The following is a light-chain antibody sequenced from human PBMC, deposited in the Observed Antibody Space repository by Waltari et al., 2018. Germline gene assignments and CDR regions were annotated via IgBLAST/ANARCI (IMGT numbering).Light chain of an antibody. Sequence: LSCRASQPNSSNLAWYQHKPGQAPRLLISGASTRASGIPARFSGSGAGTQCTLTINSLQSEDFAVYYCQQYNIRLTFGGGTKVDIK. V-gene: IGKV3D-15*02. CDR2: GAS. CDR3: QQYNIRLT. CDR1: QPNSSN. J-gene: IGKJ4*01.